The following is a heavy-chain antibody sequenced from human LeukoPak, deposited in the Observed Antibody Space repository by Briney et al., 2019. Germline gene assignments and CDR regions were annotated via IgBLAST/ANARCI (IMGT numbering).Heavy chain of an antibody. CDR2: INDRGDDT. D-gene: IGHD2-15*01. Sequence: GGSLRLSCAASGFALEHYAMTWIRQAPGKGLEWVSGINDRGDDTFYADSVKGRFTVSRDNSKNTLYLQMNSLRVEDTATYYCGRGGWISAGRFDPWGQGTLVTVS. CDR3: GRGGWISAGRFDP. V-gene: IGHV3-23*01. CDR1: GFALEHYA. J-gene: IGHJ5*02.